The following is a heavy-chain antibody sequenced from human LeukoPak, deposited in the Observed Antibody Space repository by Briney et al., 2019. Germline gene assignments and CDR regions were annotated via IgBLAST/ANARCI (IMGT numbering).Heavy chain of an antibody. CDR2: INHSGST. Sequence: GSLRLSCAASGFTFSSYSMNWVRQPPGKGLEWIGEINHSGSTNYNPSLKSRVTISVDTSKNQFSLKLSSVTAADTAVYYCARGKRLVINGVWFDPWGQGTLVTVSS. J-gene: IGHJ5*02. CDR1: GFTFSSYS. CDR3: ARGKRLVINGVWFDP. V-gene: IGHV4-34*01. D-gene: IGHD3-9*01.